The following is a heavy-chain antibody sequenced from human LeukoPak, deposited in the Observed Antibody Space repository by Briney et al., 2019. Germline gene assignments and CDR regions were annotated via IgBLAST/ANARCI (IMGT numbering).Heavy chain of an antibody. V-gene: IGHV3-23*01. CDR2: ISGNGDNT. J-gene: IGHJ1*01. Sequence: GGSLRLSCAASGFTFSDFAMSWVRQAPGKGLEWVSAISGNGDNTYYADSVKGRFTISRDNAKNSLYLQMNSLRAEDTALYYCAKDIAVAGTFEYFQHWGQGTLVTVSS. D-gene: IGHD6-19*01. CDR3: AKDIAVAGTFEYFQH. CDR1: GFTFSDFA.